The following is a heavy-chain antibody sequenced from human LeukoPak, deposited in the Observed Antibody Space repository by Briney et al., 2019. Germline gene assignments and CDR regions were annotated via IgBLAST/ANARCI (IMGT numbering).Heavy chain of an antibody. CDR3: AKASRRHCGTTICYTLDY. CDR1: GFTFSSSW. CDR2: INQDEI. Sequence: GGSLRLSCAASGFTFSSSWMSWGRQGPGKVLEWVASINQDEIHYVDAVRGRFTISRDNAKNSLYLQMNSLRAADTAKYYCAKASRRHCGTTICYTLDYWGQGTLVTISS. V-gene: IGHV3-7*03. D-gene: IGHD2-2*02. J-gene: IGHJ4*02.